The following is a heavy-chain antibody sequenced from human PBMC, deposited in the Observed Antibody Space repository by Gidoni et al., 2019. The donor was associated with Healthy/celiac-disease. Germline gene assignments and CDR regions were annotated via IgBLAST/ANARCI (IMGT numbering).Heavy chain of an antibody. V-gene: IGHV4-39*01. CDR3: ARLLVIPLGYDIFPPSSGFDP. D-gene: IGHD3-9*01. CDR1: GGSISSSSYY. J-gene: IGHJ5*02. CDR2: IYYSGST. Sequence: QLQLQESGPGLVKPSETLSLTCTVSGGSISSSSYYWGWIRQPPGTGLEWIGSIYYSGSTYYNPSLKSRVTISVDTSKNQFSLKLSSVTAADTAVYYCARLLVIPLGYDIFPPSSGFDPWGQGTLVTVSS.